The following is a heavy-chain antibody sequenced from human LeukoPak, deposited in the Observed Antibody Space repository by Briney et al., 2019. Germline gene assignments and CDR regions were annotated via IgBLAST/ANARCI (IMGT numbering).Heavy chain of an antibody. D-gene: IGHD5-18*01. CDR2: ISGAGDST. Sequence: PGGSLRLSCAASGFTFTTHPLSWVRQPPGEGLEWISAISGAGDSTYYADSESGRFTTSRDNSKNTLYLQMSSLGAEDTAIYYCATQATGGYSPFDFWGQGTLVTVSS. CDR3: ATQATGGYSPFDF. J-gene: IGHJ4*02. CDR1: GFTFTTHP. V-gene: IGHV3-23*01.